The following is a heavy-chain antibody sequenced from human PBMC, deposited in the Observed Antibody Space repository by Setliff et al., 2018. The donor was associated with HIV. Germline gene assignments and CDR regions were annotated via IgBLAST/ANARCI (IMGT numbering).Heavy chain of an antibody. V-gene: IGHV1-69*04. CDR1: GYSFTNFP. CDR3: AREGAYTYGHGNDAFDF. Sequence: SVKVSCKTSGYSFTNFPIAWMRQAPGQGLEWMGKIIPIFGRTSYARSLQGRVSITADKSTTTAYMELTGLKSEDSAIYFCAREGAYTYGHGNDAFDFWGQGTTVTVSS. CDR2: IIPIFGRT. J-gene: IGHJ3*01. D-gene: IGHD5-18*01.